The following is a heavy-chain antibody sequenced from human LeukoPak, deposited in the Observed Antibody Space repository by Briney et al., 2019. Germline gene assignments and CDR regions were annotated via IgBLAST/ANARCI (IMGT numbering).Heavy chain of an antibody. Sequence: GGSLRLSCAPSGLTFDDYGMSWVRQAPGKGLEWVSGINWHGDNTGYADSVKGRFTISRDNARNSLYLQMNSLRAEDTALYYCVRDFLYYDSSGYLIWGQGTLVTVSS. CDR2: INWHGDNT. J-gene: IGHJ4*02. D-gene: IGHD3-22*01. V-gene: IGHV3-20*04. CDR1: GLTFDDYG. CDR3: VRDFLYYDSSGYLI.